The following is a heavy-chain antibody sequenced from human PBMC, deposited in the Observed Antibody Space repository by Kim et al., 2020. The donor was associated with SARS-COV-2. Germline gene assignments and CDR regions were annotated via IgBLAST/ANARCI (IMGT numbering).Heavy chain of an antibody. CDR1: GGSISSSSYY. Sequence: SETLSLTCTVSGGSISSSSYYWGWIRQPPGKGLEWIGSIYYSGSTYYNPSLKSRVTISVDTSKNQFSLKLSSVTAADTAVYYCARLQHYYDSSKDAFDI. D-gene: IGHD3-22*01. CDR3: ARLQHYYDSSKDAFDI. CDR2: IYYSGST. J-gene: IGHJ3*02. V-gene: IGHV4-39*01.